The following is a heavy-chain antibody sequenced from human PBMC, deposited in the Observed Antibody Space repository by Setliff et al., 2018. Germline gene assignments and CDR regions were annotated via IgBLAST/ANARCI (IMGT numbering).Heavy chain of an antibody. CDR3: ARDRGGTAIANWFDR. D-gene: IGHD2-21*01. CDR1: GGTFSSYA. CDR2: IMPIFGST. Sequence: SVKVSCKASGGTFSSYAISWVRQAPGQGLEWMGGIMPIFGSTNYAQNFQGRVTITADKSTSTAYMDLSSLRSEDSAVYYCARDRGGTAIANWFDRWGQGTLVTVSS. V-gene: IGHV1-69*06. J-gene: IGHJ5*02.